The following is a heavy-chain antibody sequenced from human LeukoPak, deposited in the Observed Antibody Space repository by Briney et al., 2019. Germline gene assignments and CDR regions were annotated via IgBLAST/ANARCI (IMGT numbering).Heavy chain of an antibody. J-gene: IGHJ4*02. V-gene: IGHV1-18*04. D-gene: IGHD3-9*01. CDR1: GYTFTSYG. Sequence: ASVKASCKASGYTFTSYGISWVRQAPGQGLEWMGWISAYNGNTNYAQKLQGRVTMTTDTSTSTAYMELRSLRSDDTAVYYCARRTYYDILTGYPDYWGQGTLVTVSS. CDR2: ISAYNGNT. CDR3: ARRTYYDILTGYPDY.